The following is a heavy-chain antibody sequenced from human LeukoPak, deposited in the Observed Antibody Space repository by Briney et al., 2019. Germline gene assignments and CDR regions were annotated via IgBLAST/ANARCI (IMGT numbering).Heavy chain of an antibody. CDR2: IVGSSGNT. Sequence: PGGSLRLSCAVSGFTLSTYAMTWVRQAPGKGLEWVSSIVGSSGNTYYADSVKGRFTISGDNSKNTLYLQMSSLRAEDTAVYYCARDLDGSGEYGMDVWGQGTTVTVSS. CDR3: ARDLDGSGEYGMDV. V-gene: IGHV3-23*01. J-gene: IGHJ6*02. D-gene: IGHD3-10*01. CDR1: GFTLSTYA.